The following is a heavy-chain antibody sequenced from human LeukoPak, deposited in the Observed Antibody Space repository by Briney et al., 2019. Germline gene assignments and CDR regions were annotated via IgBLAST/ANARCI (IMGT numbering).Heavy chain of an antibody. CDR3: ARGGNHGDYWYFDL. CDR1: GFTFSSYG. J-gene: IGHJ2*01. CDR2: IWYDGSNK. D-gene: IGHD4-17*01. V-gene: IGHV3-33*01. Sequence: GGSLRLSCAASGFTFSSYGMHWVRQAPGKGLEWVAVIWYDGSNKYYADSVKGRFTISRDNSKNTLYLQMNSLRAEDTAVYYCARGGNHGDYWYFDLWGRGTLVTVSS.